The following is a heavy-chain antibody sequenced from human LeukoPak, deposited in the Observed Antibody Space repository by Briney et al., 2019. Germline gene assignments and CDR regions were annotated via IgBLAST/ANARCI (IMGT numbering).Heavy chain of an antibody. V-gene: IGHV1-69*04. CDR2: IIPILGIA. CDR3: ASRVVRGVEDY. Sequence: ASVKVSCKASGGTFSSYAISWVRQAPGQGLEWMGRIIPILGIAKYAQKFQGRVTITADKSTSTAYMELSSLGSEDTAVYYCASRVVRGVEDYWGQGTLVTVSS. J-gene: IGHJ4*02. CDR1: GGTFSSYA. D-gene: IGHD3-10*01.